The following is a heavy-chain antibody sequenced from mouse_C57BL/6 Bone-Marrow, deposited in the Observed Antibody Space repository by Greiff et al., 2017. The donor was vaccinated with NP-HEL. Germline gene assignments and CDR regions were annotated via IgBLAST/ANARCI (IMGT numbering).Heavy chain of an antibody. Sequence: VQLQQSGAELVRPGASVKLSCTASGFNIKDDYMHWVKQRPEQGLEWIGWIDPENGDTEYASKFQGKATITADTSSNTAYLQLSSLTSEDTAVYYCTTYYGQKGDYWGQGTTLTVSS. CDR2: IDPENGDT. CDR3: TTYYGQKGDY. V-gene: IGHV14-4*01. D-gene: IGHD1-1*02. CDR1: GFNIKDDY. J-gene: IGHJ2*01.